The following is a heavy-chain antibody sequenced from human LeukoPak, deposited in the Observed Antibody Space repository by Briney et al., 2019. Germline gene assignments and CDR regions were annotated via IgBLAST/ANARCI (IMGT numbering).Heavy chain of an antibody. CDR2: ISGSGSDI. Sequence: TGGSLRLSCAASGFTFGDSYMSWIRQAPGKGLEWLSYISGSGSDISYADSVKGRITTSRDNAKNSPYRQMNSLRAADTAVYECAKGAGRNCGIWGQGILDTVSS. D-gene: IGHD2-21*01. CDR1: GFTFGDSY. V-gene: IGHV3-11*04. J-gene: IGHJ4*02. CDR3: AKGAGRNCGI.